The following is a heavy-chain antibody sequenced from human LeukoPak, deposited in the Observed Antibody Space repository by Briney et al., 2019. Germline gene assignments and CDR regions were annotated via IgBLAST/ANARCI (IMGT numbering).Heavy chain of an antibody. D-gene: IGHD1-14*01. CDR1: GGAISSYY. V-gene: IGHV4-59*01. CDR2: IYCSGST. J-gene: IGHJ6*03. CDR3: ARTSLNLDYHYYYMDV. Sequence: SETLSLTCTVSGGAISSYYWSWIRQPPGKGLEWIGYIYCSGSTNYNPSLKSRDTISVDTSKNQFSLKLSSVTAADTAVYYCARTSLNLDYHYYYMDVWGKGTTVTVSS.